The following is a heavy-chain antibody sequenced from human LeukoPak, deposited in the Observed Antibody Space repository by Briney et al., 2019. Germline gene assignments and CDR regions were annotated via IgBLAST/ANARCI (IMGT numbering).Heavy chain of an antibody. Sequence: ASVKVSCKASGYTLTGYFMHWVRQAPGKGLEWMGGFDPEDGEPIYAQKFQGRVTMTEDTSTDTAYMELSSLRSEDTAVYYCATARFGELLFEVDAFDIWGQGTMVTVSS. CDR3: ATARFGELLFEVDAFDI. D-gene: IGHD3-10*01. CDR2: FDPEDGEP. CDR1: GYTLTGYF. J-gene: IGHJ3*02. V-gene: IGHV1-24*01.